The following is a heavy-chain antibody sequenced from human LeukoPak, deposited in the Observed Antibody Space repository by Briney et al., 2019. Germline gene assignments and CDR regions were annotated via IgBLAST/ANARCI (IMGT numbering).Heavy chain of an antibody. CDR2: IIPILGIA. CDR1: GGTFGSYA. Sequence: SVKVSCKASGGTFGSYAISWVRQAPGQGLEWMGRIIPILGIANYAQKFQGRVTITADKSTSTAHMELSSLRSEDTAVYYCASEYCSGGSCFGFDYWGQGTLVTVSS. CDR3: ASEYCSGGSCFGFDY. D-gene: IGHD2-15*01. V-gene: IGHV1-69*04. J-gene: IGHJ4*02.